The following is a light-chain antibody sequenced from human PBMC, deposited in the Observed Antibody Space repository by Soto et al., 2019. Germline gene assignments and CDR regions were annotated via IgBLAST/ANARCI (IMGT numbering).Light chain of an antibody. CDR2: WAS. CDR1: QSVLYSSTGRNY. J-gene: IGKJ5*01. Sequence: DIVMTQSPDSLALSLDERATINCKSSQSVLYSSTGRNYLVWYQQKAGQPPKLLIYWASTRESGVPDRFSGSGSGTDFTLTISNLQAEDVAVYYCQQHHSTPLTFGQGTRLEIK. V-gene: IGKV4-1*01. CDR3: QQHHSTPLT.